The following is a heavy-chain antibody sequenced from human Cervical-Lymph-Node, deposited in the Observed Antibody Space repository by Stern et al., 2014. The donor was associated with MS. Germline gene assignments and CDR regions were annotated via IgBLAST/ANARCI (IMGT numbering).Heavy chain of an antibody. V-gene: IGHV4-39*01. D-gene: IGHD1-26*01. J-gene: IGHJ4*02. CDR3: ARHSDVVGARDY. CDR2: IYYSGST. Sequence: QVQLQESGPGLVKPSETLSLTCTVSGGSISSSSYYWGWIRQPPGKGLEWIGSIYYSGSTYYNPSLKSRVTISVDTSKNQFSLQRSSVTAADTAVYYCARHSDVVGARDYWGQGTLVTVSS. CDR1: GGSISSSSYY.